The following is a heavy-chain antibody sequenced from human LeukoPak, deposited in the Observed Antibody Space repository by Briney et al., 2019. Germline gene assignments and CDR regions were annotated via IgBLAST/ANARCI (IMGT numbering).Heavy chain of an antibody. CDR2: IYPGDSDT. V-gene: IGHV5-51*01. CDR3: ARVDYYDSSGLDAFDI. Sequence: GASLKISCKGSGSSFTSYWIGWVRPLPGKGLQRMGIIYPGDSDTTYSPSSQGQVTISADKSISTAYLQWSSLKASDTAMYYCARVDYYDSSGLDAFDIWGQGTMVTVSS. J-gene: IGHJ3*02. CDR1: GSSFTSYW. D-gene: IGHD3-22*01.